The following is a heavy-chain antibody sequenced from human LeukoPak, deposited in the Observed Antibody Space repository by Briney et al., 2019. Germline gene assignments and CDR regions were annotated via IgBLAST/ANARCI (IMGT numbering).Heavy chain of an antibody. CDR1: GFDFSTYA. V-gene: IGHV3-21*01. CDR3: ARASDFGGAFYWYFDL. J-gene: IGHJ2*01. CDR2: ISSSSTYI. Sequence: GGSLRLSCVASGFDFSTYAMNWVRQAPGKRLEWVSSISSSSTYIKYRDSVKGRFTISRDNAGNTLFLHMNSLRAEDTALYYCARASDFGGAFYWYFDLWGRGSLVTVSS. D-gene: IGHD4-23*01.